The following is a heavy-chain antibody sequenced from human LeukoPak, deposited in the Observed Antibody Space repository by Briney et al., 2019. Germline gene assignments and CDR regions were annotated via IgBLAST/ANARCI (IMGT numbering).Heavy chain of an antibody. V-gene: IGHV3-23*01. CDR2: ITSSGSGT. D-gene: IGHD6-19*01. J-gene: IGHJ4*02. Sequence: GGSLRLSCAASEXTLNSNAMSWVRQAAGKGREWVSTITSSGSGTYYAHSVKGRFTVSRDNSKNTLYLQMNSPRAEDTAVYYCAKDRGSGWYGFDYWGQGTLVTVSS. CDR3: AKDRGSGWYGFDY. CDR1: EXTLNSNA.